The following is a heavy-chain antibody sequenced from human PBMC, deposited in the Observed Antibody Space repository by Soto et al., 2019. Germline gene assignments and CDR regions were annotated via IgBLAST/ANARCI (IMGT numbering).Heavy chain of an antibody. D-gene: IGHD6-19*01. J-gene: IGHJ5*02. V-gene: IGHV1-46*01. CDR1: GYTFTGYY. CDR2: INPSGGST. CDR3: ARVHRQWLVLDR. Sequence: ASVKVSCMASGYTFTGYYMHWVRQAPGQGLEWMGIINPSGGSTSYAQKFQGRVTMTRDTSTSTVYMELSSLRSEDTAVYYCARVHRQWLVLDRWGQGTLVTVSS.